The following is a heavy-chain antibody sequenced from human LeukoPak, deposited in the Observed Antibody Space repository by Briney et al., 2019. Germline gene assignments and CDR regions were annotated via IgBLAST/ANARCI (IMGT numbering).Heavy chain of an antibody. J-gene: IGHJ5*02. V-gene: IGHV4-34*01. CDR3: ARARWFGVGSRPSRGWFDP. CDR2: INHSGST. CDR1: GGSFSGYY. Sequence: SETLSLTCAVYGGSFSGYYWSWIRQPPGKGLEWIGEINHSGSTNYNPSLKSRVTISVDTSKDQFSLKLSSVTAADTAVYYCARARWFGVGSRPSRGWFDPWGQGTLVTVSS. D-gene: IGHD3-10*01.